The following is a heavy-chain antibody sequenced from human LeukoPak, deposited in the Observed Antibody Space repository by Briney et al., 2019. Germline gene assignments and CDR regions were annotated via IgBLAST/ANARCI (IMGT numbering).Heavy chain of an antibody. D-gene: IGHD1-26*01. V-gene: IGHV4-39*01. CDR1: GGSISSSTYY. CDR3: ARQGVGATDC. J-gene: IGHJ4*02. CDR2: ITYSGST. Sequence: SETLSLTCTVSGGSISSSTYYWAWIRQSPGKGLEWIGSITYSGSTYFNPSLESRVTISVDTSKNQFSLRLISVTAADTAVYYCARQGVGATDCWGQGTLATVSS.